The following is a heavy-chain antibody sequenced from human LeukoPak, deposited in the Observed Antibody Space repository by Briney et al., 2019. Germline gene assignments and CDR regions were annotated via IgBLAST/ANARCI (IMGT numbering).Heavy chain of an antibody. Sequence: PSETLSLTCTVSGGSINNPNYYWTWIRQHPGKGLEWIGYIHSSGSTFYSPSLKSRLTISLDTSKNQFSLKLSSVTAADTAVYYCARDSAYCSGGRCPKWFDPWGQGALVTVSS. V-gene: IGHV4-31*03. D-gene: IGHD2-15*01. CDR2: IHSSGST. CDR3: ARDSAYCSGGRCPKWFDP. CDR1: GGSINNPNYY. J-gene: IGHJ5*02.